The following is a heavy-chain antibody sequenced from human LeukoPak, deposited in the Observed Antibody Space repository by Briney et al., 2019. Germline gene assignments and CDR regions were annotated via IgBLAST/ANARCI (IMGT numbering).Heavy chain of an antibody. V-gene: IGHV3-21*01. D-gene: IGHD4-17*01. CDR3: ARRYGDYSGFDY. CDR1: GFTFSSYW. J-gene: IGHJ4*02. CDR2: ISSSSSYI. Sequence: PGGSLRLSCTASGFTFSSYWMTWVRQAPGKGLEWVSSISSSSSYIYYADSVKGRFTISRDNAKNSLYLQMNSLRAEDTAVYYCARRYGDYSGFDYWGQGTLVTVSS.